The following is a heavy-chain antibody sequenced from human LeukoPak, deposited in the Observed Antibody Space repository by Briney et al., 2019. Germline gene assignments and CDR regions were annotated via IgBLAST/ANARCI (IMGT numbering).Heavy chain of an antibody. D-gene: IGHD1-1*01. J-gene: IGHJ4*02. CDR2: IKQDGSEK. V-gene: IGHV3-7*01. CDR1: GFTFSSYA. Sequence: GGSLRLSCAASGFTFSSYAMSWVRQAPGKGLEWVANIKQDGSEKYYVDSVKGRFTISRDNAKNSLYLQMNSLRAEDTAVYYCAREDTGTTAYWGQGTLVTVSS. CDR3: AREDTGTTAY.